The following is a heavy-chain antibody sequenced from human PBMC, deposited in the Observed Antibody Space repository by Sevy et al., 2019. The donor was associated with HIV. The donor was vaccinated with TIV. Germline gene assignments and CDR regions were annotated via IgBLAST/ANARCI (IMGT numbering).Heavy chain of an antibody. CDR1: GFTFSSYG. J-gene: IGHJ5*02. CDR2: ISYDGSNK. V-gene: IGHV3-30*18. CDR3: AKGGQWLVRDWFDP. D-gene: IGHD6-19*01. Sequence: GGSLRLSCAASGFTFSSYGMHWVRQAPGKGLDWVTVISYDGSNKYYADSVKGRFTISRDNSKNTLYLQMNSLRVEDTAVYYCAKGGQWLVRDWFDPWAREPWSPSPQ.